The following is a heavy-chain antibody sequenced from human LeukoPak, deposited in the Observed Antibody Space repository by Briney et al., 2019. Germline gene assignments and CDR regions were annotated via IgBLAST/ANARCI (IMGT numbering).Heavy chain of an antibody. D-gene: IGHD1-7*01. Sequence: GGSLRLSCAASGLTFSNYVMSWVRHAPGKGLEWVSTLSGTGVSTYYADSVEGRFTISRDNSKNTLYVQMNSLRAEDTAIYYCAKGLGWNLGDYWGQGTLVTVSS. J-gene: IGHJ4*02. CDR1: GLTFSNYV. V-gene: IGHV3-23*01. CDR3: AKGLGWNLGDY. CDR2: LSGTGVST.